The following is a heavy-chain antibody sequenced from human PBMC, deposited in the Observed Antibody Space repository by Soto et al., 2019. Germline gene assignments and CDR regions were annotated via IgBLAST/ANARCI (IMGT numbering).Heavy chain of an antibody. J-gene: IGHJ4*02. CDR3: ASCISWPHSRGLDY. CDR1: GFTFSSYA. CDR2: ISYDGSNK. V-gene: IGHV3-30-3*01. Sequence: GGSPRLSCAASGFTFSSYAMHWVRQAPGKGLEWVAVISYDGSNKYYADSVKGRFTISRDNSKNTLYLQMNSLRAEDTAVYYCASCISWPHSRGLDYWGQGTLVTVSS. D-gene: IGHD6-13*01.